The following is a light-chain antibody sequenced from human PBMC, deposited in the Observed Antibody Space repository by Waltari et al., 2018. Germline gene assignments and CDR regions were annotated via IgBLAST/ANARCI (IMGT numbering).Light chain of an antibody. Sequence: DVVMTQSPLSLPVTLGTPAFISCPSSQSLVHSDGNTHLVWFHQRPGQSPRRLIYKVSIRDSEVPDRFSGGGSATDFTLRISRVEAEDVGVYYCMQGTHWPYTFGQGTKLDIK. V-gene: IGKV2-30*02. J-gene: IGKJ2*01. CDR1: QSLVHSDGNTH. CDR2: KVS. CDR3: MQGTHWPYT.